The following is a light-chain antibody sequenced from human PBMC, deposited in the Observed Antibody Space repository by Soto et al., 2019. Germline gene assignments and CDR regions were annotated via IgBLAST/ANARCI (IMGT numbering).Light chain of an antibody. CDR3: QTWDSSESALV. V-gene: IGLV1-51*01. J-gene: IGLJ2*01. Sequence: QAVVTQTPSASGTPGQRVTVSCSGGSSNIGGNYVSWFQQLPGMAPKLLIYDNDKRPSGIPERFSGSKSGASATLGITGLLTGDEADYYCQTWDSSESALVFGGGTKLTVL. CDR2: DND. CDR1: SSNIGGNY.